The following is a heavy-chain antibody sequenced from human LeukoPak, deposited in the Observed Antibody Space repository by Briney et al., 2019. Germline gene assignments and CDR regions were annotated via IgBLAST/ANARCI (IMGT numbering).Heavy chain of an antibody. D-gene: IGHD3-3*01. CDR3: AKRVAQTYYDFWSGTYMDV. CDR2: ISGSGGST. V-gene: IGHV3-23*01. Sequence: GGSLRLSCAASGFTFSSYAMSWVRQAPGKGLEWVSAISGSGGSTYYADSVKGRFTISRDNSKNTLYLQMNSLRAEDTAVYYCAKRVAQTYYDFWSGTYMDVWGEGTTVTVSS. J-gene: IGHJ6*03. CDR1: GFTFSSYA.